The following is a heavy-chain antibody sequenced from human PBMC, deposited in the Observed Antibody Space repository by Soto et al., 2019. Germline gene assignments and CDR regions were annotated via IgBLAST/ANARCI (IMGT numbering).Heavy chain of an antibody. V-gene: IGHV3-30-3*01. CDR1: GFTFSSYA. CDR2: ISYDGSNK. CDR3: ARDKGPGAVADRYYFDY. J-gene: IGHJ4*02. Sequence: HPGGSLRLSCAASGFTFSSYAMHWVRQAPGKGLEWVAVISYDGSNKYYADSVKGRFTISRDNSKNTLYLQMNSLRAEDTAVYYCARDKGPGAVADRYYFDYWGQGTLVTVSS. D-gene: IGHD6-19*01.